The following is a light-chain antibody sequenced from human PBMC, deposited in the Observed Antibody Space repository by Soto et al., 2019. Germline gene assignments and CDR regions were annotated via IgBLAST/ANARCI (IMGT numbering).Light chain of an antibody. J-gene: IGKJ1*01. CDR1: QSISSY. CDR2: AAS. Sequence: DIQMTQSPSSLSASVGDRVTITCRASQSISSYLNWYQQKPGKAPKLLIYAASSLQSGVPSRFSGSGSGTDFPLTFCIFQPEDFTTDNVQGWESPRKCAQGPRVDTK. V-gene: IGKV1-39*01. CDR3: QGWESPRK.